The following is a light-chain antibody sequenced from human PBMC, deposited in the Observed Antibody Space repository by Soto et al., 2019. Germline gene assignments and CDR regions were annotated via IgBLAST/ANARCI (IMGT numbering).Light chain of an antibody. CDR1: QSVSSSY. V-gene: IGKV3-20*01. CDR3: KQYGSSPIT. J-gene: IGKJ5*01. CDR2: GAY. Sequence: EIVLTQSPGTLSLSPGERATLSCRASQSVSSSYLAWYQQKPGQAPRLLIYGAYSRATGIQDRFSGSGSGTDFTLTISRLEPEDFAVYYCKQYGSSPITFGQGTRLEIK.